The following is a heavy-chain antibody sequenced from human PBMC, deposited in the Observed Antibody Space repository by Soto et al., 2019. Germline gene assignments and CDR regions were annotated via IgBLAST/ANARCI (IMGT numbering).Heavy chain of an antibody. CDR1: GGSISSGGYY. V-gene: IGHV4-31*03. D-gene: IGHD6-13*01. Sequence: QVQLQESGPGLVKPSQTLSLTCTVSGGSISSGGYYWSWIRQHPGKGLEWIGYIYYSGSTYYNPSLKSRITISVDTSKNHSSLKLSSVTAADTALYYCARDPAAGRGNFDYWGQGTLVTVSS. CDR3: ARDPAAGRGNFDY. CDR2: IYYSGST. J-gene: IGHJ4*02.